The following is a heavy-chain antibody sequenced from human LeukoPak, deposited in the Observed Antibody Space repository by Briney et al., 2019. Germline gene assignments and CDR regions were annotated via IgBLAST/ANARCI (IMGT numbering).Heavy chain of an antibody. V-gene: IGHV4-61*05. CDR2: IYYSGST. Sequence: PSETLSLTCTVSGGSISSSSYYWSWIRQPPGKGLEWIGYIYYSGSTNYNPSLKSRVTISVDTSKNQFSLKLSSVTAADTAVYYCARHPAREGYGGNSLVPGGIDYWGQGTLVTVSS. CDR3: ARHPAREGYGGNSLVPGGIDY. CDR1: GGSISSSSYY. D-gene: IGHD4-23*01. J-gene: IGHJ4*02.